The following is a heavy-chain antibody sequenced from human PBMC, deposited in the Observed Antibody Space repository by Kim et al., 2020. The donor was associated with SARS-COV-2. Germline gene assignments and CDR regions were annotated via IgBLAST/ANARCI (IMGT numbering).Heavy chain of an antibody. CDR3: AKVPRESLACWDAFDI. V-gene: IGHV3-23*03. J-gene: IGHJ3*02. Sequence: SVKNRFTIARDNYESTAYLQMNSLRTEDTAVYYCAKVPRESLACWDAFDIWGQGTMVTVSS. D-gene: IGHD1-26*01.